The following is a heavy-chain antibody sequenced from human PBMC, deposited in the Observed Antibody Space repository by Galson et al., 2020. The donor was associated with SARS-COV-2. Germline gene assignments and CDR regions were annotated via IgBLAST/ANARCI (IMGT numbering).Heavy chain of an antibody. J-gene: IGHJ6*02. CDR1: GGTFSSYA. D-gene: IGHD3-10*01. CDR3: ASSITMVQGVIITGDYYYGMDV. Sequence: SVKVSCKASGGTFSSYAISWVRQAPGQGLEWMGGIIPIFGTANYAQKFQGRVTITADESTSTAYMELSSLRSEDTAVYYCASSITMVQGVIITGDYYYGMDVWGQGTTVTVSS. V-gene: IGHV1-69*13. CDR2: IIPIFGTA.